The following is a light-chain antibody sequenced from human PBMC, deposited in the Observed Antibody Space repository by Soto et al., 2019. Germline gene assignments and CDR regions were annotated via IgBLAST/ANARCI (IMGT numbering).Light chain of an antibody. CDR3: QQYKRYPLT. V-gene: IGKV1-5*03. CDR2: KAS. J-gene: IGKJ5*01. CDR1: QSISNL. Sequence: DIQMTQSPSTLSASVGDRVTITCRASQSISNLLAWYQQKPGRAPTLLIYKASTLESGVPSRFSGSGSGTEFSLTISSLQPDDFATYYCQQYKRYPLTFGQGTRLEIK.